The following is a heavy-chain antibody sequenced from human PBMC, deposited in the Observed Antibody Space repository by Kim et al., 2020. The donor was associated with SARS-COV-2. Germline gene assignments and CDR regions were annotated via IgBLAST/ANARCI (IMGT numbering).Heavy chain of an antibody. V-gene: IGHV1-18*01. J-gene: IGHJ4*02. Sequence: ASVKVSCKASGYTFTSYGISWVRQAPGQGLEWMGWISAYNGNTNYAQKLQGRVTMTTDTSTSTAYMELRSLRSDDTAVYYCARVCETTVVTDPLPTAPLFDYWGQGTLVTVSS. CDR2: ISAYNGNT. CDR1: GYTFTSYG. CDR3: ARVCETTVVTDPLPTAPLFDY. D-gene: IGHD4-17*01.